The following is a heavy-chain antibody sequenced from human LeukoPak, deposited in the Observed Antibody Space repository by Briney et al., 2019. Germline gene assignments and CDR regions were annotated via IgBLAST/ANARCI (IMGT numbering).Heavy chain of an antibody. V-gene: IGHV3-7*03. J-gene: IGHJ4*02. CDR1: GFTFGKYW. D-gene: IGHD3-3*01. Sequence: GGSLRLSCVVSGFTFGKYWMSWVRQAPGKGLEWVANIKLDGSEKNYVDSVKGRFTISRDNTKNSLYLQMNSLRVEDTAVFYCARDQYDTWSRRGNFDSWGQGTLVIVSS. CDR3: ARDQYDTWSRRGNFDS. CDR2: IKLDGSEK.